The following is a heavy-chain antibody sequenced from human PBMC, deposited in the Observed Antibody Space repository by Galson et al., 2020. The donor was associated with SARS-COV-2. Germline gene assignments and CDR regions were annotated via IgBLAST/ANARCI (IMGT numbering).Heavy chain of an antibody. CDR1: GYTFTGYF. Sequence: ASVKVSCKASGYTFTGYFMHWVRQAPGQGLEWMGWINPNSGGTNYAQKFLGRVTMTRDTSISTAYMELSRLRSDDTAVYYCASYCVGSKSYYTYYYYGVDVWGQGTTVTVSS. V-gene: IGHV1-2*02. J-gene: IGHJ6*02. D-gene: IGHD3-10*01. CDR2: INPNSGGT. CDR3: ASYCVGSKSYYTYYYYGVDV.